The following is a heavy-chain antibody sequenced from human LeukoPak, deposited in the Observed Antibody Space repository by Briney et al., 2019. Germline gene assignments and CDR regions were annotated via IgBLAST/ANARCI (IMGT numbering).Heavy chain of an antibody. CDR2: IDPSDSYT. CDR3: ARETPIVGAANWFDP. V-gene: IGHV5-10-1*01. Sequence: GESLRISCKGSGYSFTSYWISWVRQMPGKGLEWMGRIDPSDSYTNYSPSFQGHVTISADKSISTAYLQWSSLKASDTAMYYCARETPIVGAANWFDPWGQGTLVTVSS. J-gene: IGHJ5*02. CDR1: GYSFTSYW. D-gene: IGHD1-26*01.